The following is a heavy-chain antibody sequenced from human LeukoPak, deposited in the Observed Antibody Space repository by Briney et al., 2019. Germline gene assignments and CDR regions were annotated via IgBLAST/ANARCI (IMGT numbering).Heavy chain of an antibody. CDR2: IYYSGST. CDR1: GGSINSYY. V-gene: IGHV4-59*08. CDR3: ARLSPQSIAAAEGYYYYYMDV. J-gene: IGHJ6*03. Sequence: SETLSLTCTVSGGSINSYYWSWIRQPPGKGLEWIGYIYYSGSTNYNPSLKSRVTISVDTSKNQFSLKLSSVTAADTAVYYCARLSPQSIAAAEGYYYYYMDVWGKGTTVTISS. D-gene: IGHD6-13*01.